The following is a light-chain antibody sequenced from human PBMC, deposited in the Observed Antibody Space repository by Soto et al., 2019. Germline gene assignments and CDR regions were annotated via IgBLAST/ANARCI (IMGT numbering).Light chain of an antibody. CDR1: QSVLYTSNNKNY. CDR2: WAS. Sequence: DVEMTQSPDSLAVSLGERATINCKCSQSVLYTSNNKNYLAWYQQKPRQFPKLLISWASTRESGVPDRFSGAGSGTDFTLTISSLQAEDVAVYYCQQYYTPPWTFGQGTKVEVK. CDR3: QQYYTPPWT. J-gene: IGKJ1*01. V-gene: IGKV4-1*01.